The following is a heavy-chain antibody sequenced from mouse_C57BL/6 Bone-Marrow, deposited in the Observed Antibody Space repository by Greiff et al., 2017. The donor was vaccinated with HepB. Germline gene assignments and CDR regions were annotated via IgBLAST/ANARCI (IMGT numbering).Heavy chain of an antibody. D-gene: IGHD2-4*01. CDR3: ARLSVYYDYDRGAMDY. Sequence: EVQGVESGGGLVKPGGSLKLSCAASGFTFSSYTMSWVRQTPEKRLEWVATISGGGGNTYYPDSVKGRFTISRDNAKNTLYLQMSSLRSEDTALYYCARLSVYYDYDRGAMDYWGQGTSVTVSS. V-gene: IGHV5-9*01. CDR1: GFTFSSYT. J-gene: IGHJ4*01. CDR2: ISGGGGNT.